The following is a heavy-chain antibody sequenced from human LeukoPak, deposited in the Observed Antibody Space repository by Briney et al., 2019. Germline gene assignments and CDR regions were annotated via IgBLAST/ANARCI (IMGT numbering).Heavy chain of an antibody. CDR3: VRGALRDCSCTSCSRGNWFDP. V-gene: IGHV3-74*01. D-gene: IGHD2-2*01. CDR2: INADGSGT. Sequence: GGSLRLSCAASGFTFSSHWMHWVRQAPEKGLVGVAHINADGSGTYYAASVKGRFTISRDNAKNTLYLQMHSLTAEDTAVYYCVRGALRDCSCTSCSRGNWFDPWGQGTLVTVSS. J-gene: IGHJ5*02. CDR1: GFTFSSHW.